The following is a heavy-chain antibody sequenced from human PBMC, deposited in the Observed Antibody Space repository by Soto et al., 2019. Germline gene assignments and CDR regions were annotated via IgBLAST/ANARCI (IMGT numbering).Heavy chain of an antibody. D-gene: IGHD6-19*01. CDR1: GGSISSSSYY. CDR3: ARLIAVAGTSLVTKAPIDY. CDR2: IYYSGST. Sequence: SETLSLTCTVSGGSISSSSYYWGWIRQPPGKGLEWIGSIYYSGSTYYNPSLKSRVTISVDTSKNQFSLKLSSVTAADTAVYYCARLIAVAGTSLVTKAPIDYWGQGTLVTAPQ. V-gene: IGHV4-39*01. J-gene: IGHJ4*02.